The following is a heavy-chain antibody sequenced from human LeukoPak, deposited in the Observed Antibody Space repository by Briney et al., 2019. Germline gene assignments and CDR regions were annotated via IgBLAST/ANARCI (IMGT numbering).Heavy chain of an antibody. D-gene: IGHD6-19*01. CDR2: IYYSGST. J-gene: IGHJ4*02. V-gene: IGHV4-59*08. CDR3: ARLYMAVADFDY. CDR1: GGSISSYY. Sequence: PSETLSLTCTVSGGSISSYYWSWIRQPPGKGLEWIGYIYYSGSTNYNPSLKSRVTISVDTSKNQFSLKLSSVTAADTAVYYCARLYMAVADFDYWGQGTLVTVSS.